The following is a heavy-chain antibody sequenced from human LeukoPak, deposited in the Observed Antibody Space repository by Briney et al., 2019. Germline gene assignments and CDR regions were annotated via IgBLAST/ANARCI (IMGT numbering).Heavy chain of an antibody. V-gene: IGHV5-51*01. CDR1: GYNFTSYW. CDR2: IYPGDSDT. D-gene: IGHD6-6*01. CDR3: ARSAFSSSPYWYFDL. J-gene: IGHJ2*01. Sequence: GESLKISCKGSGYNFTSYWIGWVRQMPGKGLEWMGLIYPGDSDTRYSPSFQGQVTISADKSINTAYLQWSSLKASDTAMYYCARSAFSSSPYWYFDLWGRGTLVTVSS.